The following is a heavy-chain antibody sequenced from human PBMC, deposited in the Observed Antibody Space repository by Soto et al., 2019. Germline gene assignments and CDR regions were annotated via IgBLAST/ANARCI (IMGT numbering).Heavy chain of an antibody. J-gene: IGHJ3*02. CDR1: GGSFSGYY. V-gene: IGHV4-34*01. Sequence: SETLSLTCAVYGGSFSGYYWSWIRQPPGKGLEWIGEINHSGSTNYNPSLKSRVTISVDTSKNQFSLKLSSVTAADTAVYYCARTWTQLWLGVFDIGGQGTMVPVSS. CDR3: ARTWTQLWLGVFDI. CDR2: INHSGST. D-gene: IGHD5-18*01.